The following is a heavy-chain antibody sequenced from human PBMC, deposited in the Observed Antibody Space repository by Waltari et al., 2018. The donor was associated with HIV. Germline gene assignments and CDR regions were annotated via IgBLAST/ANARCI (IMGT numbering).Heavy chain of an antibody. Sequence: QVQLQQWGAGLLKPSETLSLTCAVYGGSFSGYYWRWIRQPPGKGLEWIGEINHSGSTNYNPSLKSRVTISVDTSKNQFSLKLSSVTAADTAVYYCARGGIAAAGRSNNWFDPWGQGTLVTVSS. CDR2: INHSGST. D-gene: IGHD6-13*01. V-gene: IGHV4-34*01. CDR3: ARGGIAAAGRSNNWFDP. CDR1: GGSFSGYY. J-gene: IGHJ5*02.